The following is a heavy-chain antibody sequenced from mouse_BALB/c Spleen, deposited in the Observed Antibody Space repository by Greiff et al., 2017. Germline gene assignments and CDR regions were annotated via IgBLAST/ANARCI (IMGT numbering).Heavy chain of an antibody. J-gene: IGHJ2*01. CDR1: GFTFSDYY. D-gene: IGHD2-4*01. Sequence: EVQGVESGGGLVKPGASLKLSCAASGFTFSDYYMYWVRQTPEKRLEWVATISDGGSYTYYPDSVKGRFTISRDNAKNNLYLQMSSLKSEDTAMYYCARGPYYDYDGDYFDYWGQGTTLTVSS. CDR3: ARGPYYDYDGDYFDY. CDR2: ISDGGSYT. V-gene: IGHV5-4*02.